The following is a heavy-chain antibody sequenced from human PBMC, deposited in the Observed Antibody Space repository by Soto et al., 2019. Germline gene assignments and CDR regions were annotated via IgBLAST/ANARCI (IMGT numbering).Heavy chain of an antibody. J-gene: IGHJ6*02. CDR1: GYSFADYH. V-gene: IGHV1-2*06. D-gene: IGHD1-1*01. Sequence: ASVKVSCKASGYSFADYHIHWVRQAPGQGLEWLGRINPKSGGTSTAQKFQGRVIMTRDTSISTVFLEMTGLRSDESAVYYCARGRQTVQALDYYYGMDVWGQGTTVTVSS. CDR3: ARGRQTVQALDYYYGMDV. CDR2: INPKSGGT.